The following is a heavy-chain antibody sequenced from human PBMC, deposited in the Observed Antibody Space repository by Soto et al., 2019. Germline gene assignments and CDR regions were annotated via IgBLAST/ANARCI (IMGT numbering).Heavy chain of an antibody. D-gene: IGHD3-3*01. CDR3: ARAYDFWSGSYYYYGMDV. CDR2: IYYSGST. J-gene: IGHJ6*02. V-gene: IGHV4-39*01. Sequence: SETLSLTCTVSGGSISSSSYYCGWVRQPPGKGLEWIGSIYYSGSTYYNPSLKSRVTISVDTSKNQFSLKLSSVTAADTAVYYCARAYDFWSGSYYYYGMDVWGQGTPVTVS. CDR1: GGSISSSSYY.